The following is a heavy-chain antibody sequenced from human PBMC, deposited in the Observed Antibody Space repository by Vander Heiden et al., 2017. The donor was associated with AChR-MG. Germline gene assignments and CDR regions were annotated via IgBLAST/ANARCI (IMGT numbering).Heavy chain of an antibody. D-gene: IGHD1-26*01. CDR1: GFTLNIYP. CDR3: AKNGKGYYMDV. V-gene: IGHV3-23*01. CDR2: VSASGGTA. J-gene: IGHJ6*03. Sequence: EVQLLESGGGLVQPGGSLRLSCAASGFTLNIYPMSWVRQAPGKGLEWVSSVSASGGTAYYRDSVRGRFTISRDNSKKTLSLQMNSLRAEDTAVYYCAKNGKGYYMDVWGKGTTVTVSS.